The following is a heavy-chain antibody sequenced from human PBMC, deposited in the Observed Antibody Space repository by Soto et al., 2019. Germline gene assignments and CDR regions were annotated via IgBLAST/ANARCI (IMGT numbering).Heavy chain of an antibody. CDR1: GGSISSSSYD. J-gene: IGHJ5*02. V-gene: IGHV4-39*01. CDR2: IYYSGST. CDR3: ARSDGFGGTNWFDP. D-gene: IGHD3-10*01. Sequence: QLQLQESGPGLVKPSETLSLTCTVSGGSISSSSYDWGWIRQPPGKALEWIGSIYYSGSTYYNPSLKIRVTISVDTSKHQFSLKRSSVTAADTAVYYCARSDGFGGTNWFDPWGQGTLVTVSS.